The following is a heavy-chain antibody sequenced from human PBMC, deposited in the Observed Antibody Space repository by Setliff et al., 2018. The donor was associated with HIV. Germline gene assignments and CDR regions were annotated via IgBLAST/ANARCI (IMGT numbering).Heavy chain of an antibody. CDR3: GRVAGYCAPSRCYGYNAFDI. D-gene: IGHD2-15*01. V-gene: IGHV4-39*01. CDR1: GGSVSTSSYS. Sequence: SETLSLTCTVSGGSVSTSSYSWGWIRQPPEKGLEWIGTIYHTGKTYYNSSLNSRVTIAVDTSKDQFSLNMSTVTAADTAVYYCGRVAGYCAPSRCYGYNAFDIWGPGTMVTVS. J-gene: IGHJ3*02. CDR2: IYHTGKT.